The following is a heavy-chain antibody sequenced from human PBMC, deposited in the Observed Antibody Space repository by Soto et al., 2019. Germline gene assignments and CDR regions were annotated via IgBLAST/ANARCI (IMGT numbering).Heavy chain of an antibody. CDR3: ARLPYSRVWYSSVDYSVMAG. J-gene: IGHJ6*04. V-gene: IGHV5-51*01. D-gene: IGHD6-19*01. CDR1: GYSFTSYW. Sequence: ESLKISCKGSGYSFTSYWIGWVRQMPGKGLEWMGIIYPGDSDTRYSPSFQGQVTISADKSISTAYLQWSSLKASDTAMYYCARLPYSRVWYSSVDYSVMAGWGKGTKVTVSS. CDR2: IYPGDSDT.